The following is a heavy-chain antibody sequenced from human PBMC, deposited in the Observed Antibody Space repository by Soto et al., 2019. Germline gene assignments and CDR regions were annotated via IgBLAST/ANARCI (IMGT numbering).Heavy chain of an antibody. J-gene: IGHJ5*02. CDR1: GYTFTRYS. Sequence: VEVSCKASGYTFTRYSIHWVGHAPGQRLEWMGIINPRGGSTSYAQKFPGRVTMTRDTSTSTVYMELSSLRSEDTAVYYCARAAAGTTKSLNPNWFDPWGQGTLVTVSS. V-gene: IGHV1-46*01. D-gene: IGHD6-13*01. CDR2: INPRGGST. CDR3: ARAAAGTTKSLNPNWFDP.